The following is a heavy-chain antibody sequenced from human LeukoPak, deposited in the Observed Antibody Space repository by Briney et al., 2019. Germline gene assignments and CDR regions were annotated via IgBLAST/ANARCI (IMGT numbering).Heavy chain of an antibody. V-gene: IGHV3-11*04. CDR1: GGSISSSSYY. CDR2: IRSSGSSI. Sequence: LSLTCTVSGGSISSSSYYWGWVRQAPGKGLEWVSYIRSSGSSIYYADSVKGRFTISRDNAKNSLYLQMHSLRAEDTAVYYCAREGVTAPWDYWGQGTLVTVSS. J-gene: IGHJ4*02. D-gene: IGHD2-21*02. CDR3: AREGVTAPWDY.